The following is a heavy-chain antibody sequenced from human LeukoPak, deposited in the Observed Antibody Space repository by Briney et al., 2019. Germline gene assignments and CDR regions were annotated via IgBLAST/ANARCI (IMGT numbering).Heavy chain of an antibody. V-gene: IGHV3-30-3*01. CDR3: ARDGGEPLVGPFDY. D-gene: IGHD6-6*01. Sequence: PGGSLRLSCAASGFTFNNYAMHWVRQAPGKGLEWVAVKSYDGSNKYYADSVKGRFTISRDNSKNTLYLQMNSLRAEDTAVYYCARDGGEPLVGPFDYWGQGTLVTVSS. J-gene: IGHJ4*02. CDR1: GFTFNNYA. CDR2: KSYDGSNK.